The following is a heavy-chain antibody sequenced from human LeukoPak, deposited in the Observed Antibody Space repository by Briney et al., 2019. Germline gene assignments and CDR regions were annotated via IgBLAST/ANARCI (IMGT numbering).Heavy chain of an antibody. D-gene: IGHD3-16*01. Sequence: SGGSLRLSCAASGLTFSSYWMHWVRQAPGKGLVWLSCINSDGSRANYADSVKGRFTISRDNVRNTLFLQLNGLRVEDMAVYYCAKDSFGAFDYWGQGALVTVSS. CDR2: INSDGSRA. CDR3: AKDSFGAFDY. J-gene: IGHJ4*02. V-gene: IGHV3-74*01. CDR1: GLTFSSYW.